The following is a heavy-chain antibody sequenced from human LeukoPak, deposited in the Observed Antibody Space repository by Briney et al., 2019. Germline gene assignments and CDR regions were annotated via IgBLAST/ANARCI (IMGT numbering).Heavy chain of an antibody. Sequence: PGRSLRLSCEASGFTFSSYGMHWVRQAPGKGLEWVSAISGSGGSTYYADSVKGRFTISRDNSKNTLYLQMNSLRAEDTAVYYCAKGMIVVVITLFDYWGQGTLVTVSS. D-gene: IGHD3-22*01. CDR1: GFTFSSYG. J-gene: IGHJ4*02. CDR3: AKGMIVVVITLFDY. V-gene: IGHV3-23*01. CDR2: ISGSGGST.